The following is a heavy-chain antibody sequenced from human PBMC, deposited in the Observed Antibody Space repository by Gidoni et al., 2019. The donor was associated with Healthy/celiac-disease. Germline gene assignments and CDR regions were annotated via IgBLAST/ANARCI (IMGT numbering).Heavy chain of an antibody. Sequence: EVQLVESGGGLVQPGGSLRLSCAASGFTFSSYWMSWVRQAPGKGLEWVANIKQDGSEKYYVDSVKGRFTISRDNAKNSLYLQMNSLRAEDTAVYYCATTYCGGDCYSTDYWGQGTLVTVSS. CDR3: ATTYCGGDCYSTDY. V-gene: IGHV3-7*01. D-gene: IGHD2-21*02. J-gene: IGHJ4*02. CDR2: IKQDGSEK. CDR1: GFTFSSYW.